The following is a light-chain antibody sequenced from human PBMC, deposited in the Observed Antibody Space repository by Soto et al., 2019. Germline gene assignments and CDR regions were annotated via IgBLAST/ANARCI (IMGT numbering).Light chain of an antibody. Sequence: DIQMTQSPSTLSASVGDRVTITCRASQSISSWLAWYQQKPGKAPKLLIYDASNLETGVPSRFSGSGSGTDFTFTISSPQPEDIATYYCQQYDNLPGFTFGPGTKVDIK. CDR2: DAS. J-gene: IGKJ3*01. V-gene: IGKV1-5*01. CDR1: QSISSW. CDR3: QQYDNLPGFT.